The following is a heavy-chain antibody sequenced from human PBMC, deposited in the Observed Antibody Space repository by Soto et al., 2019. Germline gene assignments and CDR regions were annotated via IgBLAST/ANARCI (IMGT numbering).Heavy chain of an antibody. V-gene: IGHV3-21*01. D-gene: IGHD3-10*01. J-gene: IGHJ4*02. Sequence: EVQLVESGGGLVKPGGSLRLSCAGSGFAFSHYSMTWVRQATGKGLEWVSSISGSSNSIYYADSVKGRFAVSRDNAKNSLYLQMDSLRAEDTAVYYCTRRYDSGSYSPTFWGQGALVTVSS. CDR3: TRRYDSGSYSPTF. CDR2: ISGSSNSI. CDR1: GFAFSHYS.